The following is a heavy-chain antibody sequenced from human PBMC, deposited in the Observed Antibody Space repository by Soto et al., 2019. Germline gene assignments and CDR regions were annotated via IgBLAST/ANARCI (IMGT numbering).Heavy chain of an antibody. CDR1: GFTFSSYW. J-gene: IGHJ6*02. CDR3: ARGVRNYYGVDV. Sequence: VQLVESGGGLVQPGGSLRLSCAASGFTFSSYWMHWVRQAPGQGLVWVSRINSDESTINYADSVKGRFTISRDNAKNTLYLQMNSLRAEDTAMYYCARGVRNYYGVDVWGQGTTVTVSS. V-gene: IGHV3-74*01. CDR2: INSDESTI.